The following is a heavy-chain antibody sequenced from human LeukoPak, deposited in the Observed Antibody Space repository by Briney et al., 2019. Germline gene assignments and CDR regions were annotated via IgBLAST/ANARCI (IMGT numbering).Heavy chain of an antibody. CDR3: AREGYGDSSSWYYFDY. CDR1: GYTFTGYY. J-gene: IGHJ4*02. CDR2: INPNSGGT. V-gene: IGHV1-2*02. Sequence: ASVKVSCTASGYTFTGYYMHWVRQTPGQGLEWMGWINPNSGGTNYAQKFQGRVTMTRDTSISTAYMELSRLKSDDTAVYYCAREGYGDSSSWYYFDYWGQGTLVTVSS. D-gene: IGHD6-13*01.